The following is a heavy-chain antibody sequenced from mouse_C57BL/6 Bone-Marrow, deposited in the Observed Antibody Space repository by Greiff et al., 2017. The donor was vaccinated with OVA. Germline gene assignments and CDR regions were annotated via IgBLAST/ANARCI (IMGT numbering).Heavy chain of an antibody. CDR2: INPSNGGT. CDR1: GYTFTSYW. Sequence: QVHVKQPGTELVKPGASVKLSCKASGYTFTSYWMHWVKQRPGQGLEWIGNINPSNGGTNYNEKFKSKATLTVDKSSSTAYMQLSSLTSEDSAVYYCARTTTVVENFDYWGQGTTLTVSS. J-gene: IGHJ2*01. CDR3: ARTTTVVENFDY. D-gene: IGHD1-1*01. V-gene: IGHV1-53*01.